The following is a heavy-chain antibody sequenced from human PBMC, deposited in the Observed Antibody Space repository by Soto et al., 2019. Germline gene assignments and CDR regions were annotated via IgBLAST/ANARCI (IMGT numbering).Heavy chain of an antibody. Sequence: EVQLLESGGGLVQSGGSLRLSGAASGFTFGTYAMGWVRQAPGKGLEWVSAISGSGGGTYSADSVKGRFTISRDNSKNTLYLQINSLRAEDTAVYYCAKDHAYLGQGTLVTVSS. J-gene: IGHJ4*02. CDR1: GFTFGTYA. CDR3: AKDHAY. CDR2: ISGSGGGT. V-gene: IGHV3-23*01.